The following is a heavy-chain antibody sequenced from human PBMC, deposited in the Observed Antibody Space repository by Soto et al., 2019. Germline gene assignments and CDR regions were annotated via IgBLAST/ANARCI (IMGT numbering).Heavy chain of an antibody. Sequence: ASVKGSCKASGYTFTSYDINWVRQATGQGLEWMGWMNPNSGNTGYAQKFQGRVTMTRNTSISTAYMELSSLRSEDTAVYYCARANSGSYYWSSYWYFDLWGRGTLVTVSS. CDR2: MNPNSGNT. CDR3: ARANSGSYYWSSYWYFDL. CDR1: GYTFTSYD. J-gene: IGHJ2*01. V-gene: IGHV1-8*01. D-gene: IGHD1-26*01.